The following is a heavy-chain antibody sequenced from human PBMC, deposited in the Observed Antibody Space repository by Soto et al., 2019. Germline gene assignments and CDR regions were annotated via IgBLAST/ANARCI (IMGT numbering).Heavy chain of an antibody. J-gene: IGHJ3*01. V-gene: IGHV3-23*01. CDR1: GFTFSNYA. Sequence: PGGSLRLSCAVSGFTFSNYAMNWVRQAPGKGLEGGSVISGRGGGAYYADSVQGLFTITRDNSKNTLYLQRNSLRAEDTSIYYCVREGSGLYSRGSFDFWVRGTMVTVSS. CDR2: ISGRGGGA. CDR3: VREGSGLYSRGSFDF. D-gene: IGHD6-19*01.